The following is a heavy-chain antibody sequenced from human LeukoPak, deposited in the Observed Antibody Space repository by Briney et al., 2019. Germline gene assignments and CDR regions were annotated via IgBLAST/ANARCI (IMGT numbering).Heavy chain of an antibody. CDR3: ARGRCTNGVCYWLKGVHPKYYFDY. CDR2: INHSGST. J-gene: IGHJ4*02. CDR1: GGSFSGYY. V-gene: IGHV4-34*01. D-gene: IGHD2-8*01. Sequence: PSETLSLTCAVYGGSFSGYYWSWIRQPPGKGLEWIGEINHSGSTNYNPSLKSRVTISVDTSKNQFSLKLSSVTAADTAVYYCARGRCTNGVCYWLKGVHPKYYFDYWGQGTLVTVSS.